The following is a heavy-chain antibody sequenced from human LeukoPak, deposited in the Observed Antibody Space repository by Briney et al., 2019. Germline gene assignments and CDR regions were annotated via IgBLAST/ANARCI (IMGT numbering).Heavy chain of an antibody. D-gene: IGHD4/OR15-4a*01. CDR2: IYHSGST. Sequence: PSETLSLTCTVSGGSVSNYYWSWIRQPPGKGLEWIGSIYHSGSTYYNPSLKSRVTISVDTSNNQFSLKVSSVTAADTAVYYCARKQGANTYNHFDYWGQGTLVTVSS. V-gene: IGHV4-59*04. CDR1: GGSVSNYY. J-gene: IGHJ4*02. CDR3: ARKQGANTYNHFDY.